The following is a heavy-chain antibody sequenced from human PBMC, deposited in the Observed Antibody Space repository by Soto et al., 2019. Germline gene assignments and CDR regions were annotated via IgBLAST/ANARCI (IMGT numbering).Heavy chain of an antibody. V-gene: IGHV4-31*03. CDR3: ARGSSSRMSGYYYYYGMDV. CDR2: IYYSGST. J-gene: IGHJ6*02. CDR1: GGSISSGGYY. Sequence: SETLSLTCTVSGGSISSGGYYWSWIRQHPGKGLEWIGYIYYSGSTYYNPSLKSRVTISVDTSKNQFSLKLSSVTAADTAVYYCARGSSSRMSGYYYYYGMDVWGQGTTVTVSS. D-gene: IGHD3-10*01.